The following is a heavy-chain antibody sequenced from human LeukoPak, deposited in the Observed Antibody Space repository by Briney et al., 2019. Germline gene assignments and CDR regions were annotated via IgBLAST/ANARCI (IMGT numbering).Heavy chain of an antibody. CDR2: ISGSSTYT. CDR1: GFTFSDYY. V-gene: IGHV3-11*03. Sequence: PGGSLRLSCAASGFTFSDYYMSWIRQAPGKGLEWVSHISGSSTYTKHADSVRGRLTISRDNAKNSLYLQMNSLRAEDTAVYYCARGRYSSGSQYYFDYWGQGILVTVSS. CDR3: ARGRYSSGSQYYFDY. J-gene: IGHJ4*02. D-gene: IGHD3-22*01.